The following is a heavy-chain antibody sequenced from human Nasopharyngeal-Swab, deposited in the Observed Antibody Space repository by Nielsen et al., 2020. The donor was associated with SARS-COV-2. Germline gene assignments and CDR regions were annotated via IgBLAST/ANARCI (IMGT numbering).Heavy chain of an antibody. D-gene: IGHD3-3*01. Sequence: GESLKISCAASGFTFSSYSMNWVRQAPGKGLEWVASISSSSSYIYYADSVKGRFTISRDNAKNSLYLQMNSLRAEDTAVYYCARSESEHYDFWSATGNNRFDPWGQGTLVTVSS. CDR1: GFTFSSYS. CDR2: ISSSSSYI. J-gene: IGHJ5*02. V-gene: IGHV3-21*01. CDR3: ARSESEHYDFWSATGNNRFDP.